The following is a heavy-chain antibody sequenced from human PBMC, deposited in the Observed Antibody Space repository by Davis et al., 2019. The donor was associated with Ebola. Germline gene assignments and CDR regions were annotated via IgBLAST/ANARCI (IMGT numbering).Heavy chain of an antibody. J-gene: IGHJ4*02. Sequence: ASVKVSCKASGYTFTNYGVSWVRQAPGQGLEWMGWISPYSGNTNYAQKLQGRVTVTADTSTSTAHMELRSLRSDDTAVYYCARVGRTVDVGSDYWGQGTLVTVSS. V-gene: IGHV1-18*01. D-gene: IGHD6-19*01. CDR2: ISPYSGNT. CDR1: GYTFTNYG. CDR3: ARVGRTVDVGSDY.